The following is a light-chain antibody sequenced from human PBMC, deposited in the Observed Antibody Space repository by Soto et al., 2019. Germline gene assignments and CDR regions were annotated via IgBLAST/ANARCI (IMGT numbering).Light chain of an antibody. V-gene: IGKV1-5*01. Sequence: DIQMTQSPSTLSASVGDRVTITCRASQSISSWLAWYQQKPGKAPKLLISDASSLESGVPSRFSGDRAGTEFTLTIISLHPEDVATYCCQQFSSYWTFGQGPRVEI. J-gene: IGKJ1*01. CDR3: QQFSSYWT. CDR1: QSISSW. CDR2: DAS.